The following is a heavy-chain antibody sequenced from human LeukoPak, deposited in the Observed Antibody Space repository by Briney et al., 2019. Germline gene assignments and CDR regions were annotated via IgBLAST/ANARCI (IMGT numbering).Heavy chain of an antibody. CDR1: GGSFSGYY. CDR2: INHSGST. D-gene: IGHD3-10*01. V-gene: IGHV4-34*01. J-gene: IGHJ4*02. CDR3: ARATMRYGSGSYYIWFDY. Sequence: SETLSLICAVYGGSFSGYYWSWIRQPPGKRLEWIGEINHSGSTNYKPSLKSRVTISVDTSKNQFSLKLSSVTAADTAVYYCARATMRYGSGSYYIWFDYWGQGTLVTVSS.